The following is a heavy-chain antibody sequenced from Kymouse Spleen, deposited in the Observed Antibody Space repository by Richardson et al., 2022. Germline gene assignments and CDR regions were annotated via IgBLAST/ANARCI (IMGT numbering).Heavy chain of an antibody. CDR2: INHSGST. CDR1: GGSFSGYY. CDR3: AREGNYYGSGSYEEGY. D-gene: IGHD3-10*01. J-gene: IGHJ4*02. V-gene: IGHV4-34*01. Sequence: QVQLQQWGAGLLKPSETLSLTCAVYGGSFSGYYWSWIRQPPGKGLEWIGEINHSGSTNYNPSLKSRVTISVDTSKNQFSLKLSSVTAADTAVYYCAREGNYYGSGSYEEGYWGQGTLVTVSS.